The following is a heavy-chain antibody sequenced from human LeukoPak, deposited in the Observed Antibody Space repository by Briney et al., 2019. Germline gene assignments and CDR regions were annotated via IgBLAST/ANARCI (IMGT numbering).Heavy chain of an antibody. CDR1: GYTFSNYG. CDR3: ARSLDDSSGYYPLPFDY. D-gene: IGHD3-22*01. CDR2: IRGYNGNT. V-gene: IGHV1-18*01. J-gene: IGHJ4*02. Sequence: ASVKVSFKASGYTFSNYGITWVRQAPGQGLEWMEWIRGYNGNTNFAQKLQGRVSMTTGTSTYTSDMELRSLRSDDTAVYYCARSLDDSSGYYPLPFDYWGQGTLVIVSS.